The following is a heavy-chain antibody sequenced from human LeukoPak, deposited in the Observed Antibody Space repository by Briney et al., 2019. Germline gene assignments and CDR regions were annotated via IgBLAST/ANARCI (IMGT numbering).Heavy chain of an antibody. D-gene: IGHD3-10*01. Sequence: SETLSLTCAVSGGSISSSNWWSWVRQPPGKGLEWIGEIHHSGSTNYNPSFRSRVTISVDKSKNQFSLKLSSVTAADTAVYYCASSITMVRGDAFDIWGQGTMVTVSS. J-gene: IGHJ3*02. CDR3: ASSITMVRGDAFDI. CDR2: IHHSGST. V-gene: IGHV4-4*02. CDR1: GGSISSSNW.